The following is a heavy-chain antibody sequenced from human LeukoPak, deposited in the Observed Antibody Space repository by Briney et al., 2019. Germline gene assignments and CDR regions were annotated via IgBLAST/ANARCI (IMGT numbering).Heavy chain of an antibody. D-gene: IGHD3-9*01. CDR3: AKWGDYDILTGYYVSDF. V-gene: IGHV3-23*01. Sequence: GGSLRLSCAASGFIFRNYAMSWVRQAPGKGLEWVSAITGSGDTTYYADSVKGRFTISRDNSKSTLYVEMNTLRAEDTAVYYCAKWGDYDILTGYYVSDFWGQGTPVTVSS. CDR2: ITGSGDTT. J-gene: IGHJ4*02. CDR1: GFIFRNYA.